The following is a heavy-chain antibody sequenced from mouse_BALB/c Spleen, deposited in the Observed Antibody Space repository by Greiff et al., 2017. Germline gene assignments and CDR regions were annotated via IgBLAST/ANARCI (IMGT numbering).Heavy chain of an antibody. J-gene: IGHJ3*01. CDR3: ARATMITTGFAY. V-gene: IGHV5-9-3*01. D-gene: IGHD2-4*01. Sequence: EVQGVESGGGLVKPGGSLKLSCAASGFTFSSYTMSWVRQTPEKRLEWVATISSGGSYTYYPDSVKGRFTISRDNARNILYLQMSSLRSEDTAMYYCARATMITTGFAYWGQGTLVTVSA. CDR1: GFTFSSYT. CDR2: ISSGGSYT.